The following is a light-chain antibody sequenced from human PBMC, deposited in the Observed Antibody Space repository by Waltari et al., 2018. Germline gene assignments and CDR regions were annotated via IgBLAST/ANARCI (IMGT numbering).Light chain of an antibody. V-gene: IGLV3-1*01. J-gene: IGLJ3*02. CDR2: QDN. Sequence: SYELTQPPSLYVSPGQTATIACSGGKLGDKYACWYQQKSGQSPVLVIFQDNKRPPGIPERFSGSNYGNTATLTISGIQAMDEADYFCQAWDNSAAVFGGGTRLTVL. CDR1: KLGDKY. CDR3: QAWDNSAAV.